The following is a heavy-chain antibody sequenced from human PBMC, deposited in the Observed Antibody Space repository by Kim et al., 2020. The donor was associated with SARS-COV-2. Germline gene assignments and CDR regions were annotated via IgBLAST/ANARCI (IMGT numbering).Heavy chain of an antibody. D-gene: IGHD2-21*02. Sequence: GGSLRLSCAASGFTFTHAWMSWLRQAPGRGLEWVARIKSQSHAPTTDYAAPVKDRFTISRDDSENTLYLQMNSLKTDDTAVYYCTLTPWMWTDIQFDYDLDVWGQGTTVTVSS. J-gene: IGHJ6*03. CDR3: TLTPWMWTDIQFDYDLDV. CDR2: IKSQSHAPTT. V-gene: IGHV3-15*01. CDR1: GFTFTHAW.